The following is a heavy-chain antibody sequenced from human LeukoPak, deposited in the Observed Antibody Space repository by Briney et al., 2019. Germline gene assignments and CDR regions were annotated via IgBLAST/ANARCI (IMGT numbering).Heavy chain of an antibody. CDR2: IYYSGST. Sequence: SETLSLTCTVSGGSISSSSYYWGWIRQPPGKGLEWLGSIYYSGSTYYNPSLKSRVTISVDTSKNQFSLKLSSVTAADTAVYYCARQYYADTAFDYWGQGTLVTVSS. D-gene: IGHD5-18*01. CDR1: GGSISSSSYY. CDR3: ARQYYADTAFDY. J-gene: IGHJ4*02. V-gene: IGHV4-39*01.